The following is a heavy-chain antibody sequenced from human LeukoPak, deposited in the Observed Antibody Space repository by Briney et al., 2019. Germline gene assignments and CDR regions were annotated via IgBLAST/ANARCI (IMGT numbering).Heavy chain of an antibody. D-gene: IGHD3-10*01. Sequence: GGSLRLSCAASGFTFSSYAMSWVRQAPGKGLEWVSAISGSGGSTYYADSVKGWFTISRDNSKNTLYLQMNSLRAEDTAVYYCAKHMVRGVNFDYWGQGTLVTVSS. CDR3: AKHMVRGVNFDY. J-gene: IGHJ4*02. CDR2: ISGSGGST. V-gene: IGHV3-23*01. CDR1: GFTFSSYA.